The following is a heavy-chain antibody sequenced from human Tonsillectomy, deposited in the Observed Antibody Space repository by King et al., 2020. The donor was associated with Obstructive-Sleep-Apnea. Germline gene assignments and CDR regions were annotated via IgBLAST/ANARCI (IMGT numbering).Heavy chain of an antibody. V-gene: IGHV3-23*04. CDR3: ATDLAVAGLYYYYGMDV. Sequence: VQLVESGGGLVQPGGSLRLSCAASGFTFSSYAMSWVRQAPGKGLEWVSAISGSGGSTYYADSVKGRFTISRDNSKNTLYLQMNSLRPEDTAVYYCATDLAVAGLYYYYGMDVWGQGTTVTVSS. CDR2: ISGSGGST. D-gene: IGHD6-19*01. J-gene: IGHJ6*02. CDR1: GFTFSSYA.